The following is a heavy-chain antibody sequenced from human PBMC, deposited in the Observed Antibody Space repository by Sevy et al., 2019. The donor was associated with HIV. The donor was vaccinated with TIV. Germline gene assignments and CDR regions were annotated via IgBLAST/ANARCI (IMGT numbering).Heavy chain of an antibody. Sequence: GGSLRLSCAASGFTVSSNYMSWVRQAPGKGLEWVSVIYSGGSTYYADSVKGRFTISRDNSKNTLYLQMNSLRAEDTAVYYCARTDGYNYMIAYWGQGTLVTVSS. D-gene: IGHD5-12*01. J-gene: IGHJ4*02. V-gene: IGHV3-53*01. CDR3: ARTDGYNYMIAY. CDR1: GFTVSSNY. CDR2: IYSGGST.